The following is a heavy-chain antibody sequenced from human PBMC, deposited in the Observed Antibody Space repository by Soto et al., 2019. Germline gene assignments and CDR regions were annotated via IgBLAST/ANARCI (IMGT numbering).Heavy chain of an antibody. D-gene: IGHD6-19*01. CDR2: ISSSSSYI. CDR1: GFTFSSYS. J-gene: IGHJ4*02. CDR3: ARDLGGPYSSGWYSAQGGDY. Sequence: GGSLRLSCAASGFTFSSYSMNWVRQAPGKGLEWVSSISSSSSYIYYADSVKGRFTISRDNAKNSLYLQMNSLRAEDTAVYYCARDLGGPYSSGWYSAQGGDYWGQGTLVTVSS. V-gene: IGHV3-21*01.